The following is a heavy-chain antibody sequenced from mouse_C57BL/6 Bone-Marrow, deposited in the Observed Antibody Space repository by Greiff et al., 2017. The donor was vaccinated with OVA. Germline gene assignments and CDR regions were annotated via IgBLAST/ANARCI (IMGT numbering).Heavy chain of an antibody. CDR2: IYPRSGNT. J-gene: IGHJ3*01. V-gene: IGHV1-81*01. CDR1: GYTFTSYG. CDR3: ARERIYYYGSSWAY. Sequence: VQLQESGAELARPGASVKLSCKASGYTFTSYGISWVKQRTGQGLEWIGEIYPRSGNTYYNEKFKGKATLTADKSSSTAYMELRSLTSEDSAVYFCARERIYYYGSSWAYWGQGTLVTVSA. D-gene: IGHD1-1*01.